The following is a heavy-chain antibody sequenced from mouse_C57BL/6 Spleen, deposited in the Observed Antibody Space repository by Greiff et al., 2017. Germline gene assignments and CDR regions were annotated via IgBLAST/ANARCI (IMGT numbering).Heavy chain of an antibody. Sequence: VKLQESGPELVKPGASVKISCKASGYAFSSSWMNWVKQRPGKGLEWIGRIYPGDGDTNYNGKFKGKATLTADKSSSTAYMQLSSLTSEDSAVYFCAREGYYSNYAGAMDYWGQGTSVTVSS. CDR1: GYAFSSSW. CDR3: AREGYYSNYAGAMDY. V-gene: IGHV1-82*01. J-gene: IGHJ4*01. D-gene: IGHD2-5*01. CDR2: IYPGDGDT.